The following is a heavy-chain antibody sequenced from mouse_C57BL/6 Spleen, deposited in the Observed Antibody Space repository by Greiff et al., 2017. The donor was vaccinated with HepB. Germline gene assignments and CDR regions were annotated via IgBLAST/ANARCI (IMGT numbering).Heavy chain of an antibody. V-gene: IGHV3-6*01. J-gene: IGHJ3*01. CDR1: GYSITSGYY. D-gene: IGHD4-1*01. CDR2: ISYDGSN. Sequence: DVKLQESGPGLVKPSQSLSLTCSVTGYSITSGYYWNWIRQFPGNKLEWMGYISYDGSNNYNPSLKNRISITRDTSKNQFFLKLNSVTTEDTATYYCARDYPNGDGWFAYWGQGTLVTVSA. CDR3: ARDYPNGDGWFAY.